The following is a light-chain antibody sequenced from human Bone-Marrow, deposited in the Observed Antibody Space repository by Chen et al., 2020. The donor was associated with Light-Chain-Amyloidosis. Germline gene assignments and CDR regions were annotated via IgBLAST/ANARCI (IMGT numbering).Light chain of an antibody. V-gene: IGLV2-14*01. J-gene: IGLJ1*01. CDR2: EVT. CDR3: SSYTITHTLV. Sequence: QSALTQPASVSGSPGQSITISCTGTSSDVGGYNHVSWYQQHPDKAPRLMIYEVTNPPSWVPVRCSGSKSDNTASITISGLQTEDEADYFCSSYTITHTLVFGSGTRVTVL. CDR1: SSDVGGYNH.